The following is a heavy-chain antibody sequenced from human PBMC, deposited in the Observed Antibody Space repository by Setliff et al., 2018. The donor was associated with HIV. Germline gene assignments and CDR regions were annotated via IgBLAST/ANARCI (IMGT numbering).Heavy chain of an antibody. D-gene: IGHD4-4*01. Sequence: SETLSLTCSVSGGSISNYYWSWIRQPPGKGLEWIGTMHHSGNTHYKPSLNGRVTVSLDPSKNQFSLQLRFVTAADTAVYYCARGGRTTVTRPRYWFDPWGQGTLVTVSS. CDR1: GGSISNYY. V-gene: IGHV4-59*12. CDR3: ARGGRTTVTRPRYWFDP. J-gene: IGHJ5*02. CDR2: MHHSGNT.